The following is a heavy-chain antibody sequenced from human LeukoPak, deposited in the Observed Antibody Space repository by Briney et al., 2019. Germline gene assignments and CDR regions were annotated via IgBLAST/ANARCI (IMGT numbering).Heavy chain of an antibody. CDR3: AVGDGAGSYDY. CDR1: GGTFSSYA. CDR2: INPNSGGT. J-gene: IGHJ4*02. Sequence: ASVKVSCKASGGTFSSYAISWVRQAPGQGLEWMGWINPNSGGTNYAQKFQGWVTMTRDTSISTAYMELSRLRSDDTAVYYCAVGDGAGSYDYWGQGTLVTVSS. D-gene: IGHD6-19*01. V-gene: IGHV1-2*04.